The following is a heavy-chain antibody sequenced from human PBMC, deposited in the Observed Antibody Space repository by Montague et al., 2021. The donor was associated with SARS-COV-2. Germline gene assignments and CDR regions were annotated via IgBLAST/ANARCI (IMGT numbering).Heavy chain of an antibody. CDR1: GDSISSTDHY. V-gene: IGHV4-39*01. Sequence: SETLSLTCTVSGDSISSTDHYWAWMRQPPGMGLEWIVSIIYSGSTYYNPSLKSRVTISVDTSKNLFSLQLNSVTPADTSVYYCARHLRVGNRWNGFEADXWGQGALVSVSS. D-gene: IGHD1-1*01. CDR3: ARHLRVGNRWNGFEADX. J-gene: IGHJ4*02. CDR2: IIYSGST.